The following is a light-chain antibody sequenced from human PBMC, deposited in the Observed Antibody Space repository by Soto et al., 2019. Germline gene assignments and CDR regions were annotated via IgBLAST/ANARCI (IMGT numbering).Light chain of an antibody. CDR2: DAS. J-gene: IGKJ5*01. Sequence: DIQMTQSPSTLSASVGDRVTITCRASQSISSWLAWYQQKPGKAPKILIYDASNLESGVPSRFSGSGSGTEFTLTISSLQPDDFATYYCQQYNSYPITFGQGTRLEI. CDR1: QSISSW. V-gene: IGKV1-5*01. CDR3: QQYNSYPIT.